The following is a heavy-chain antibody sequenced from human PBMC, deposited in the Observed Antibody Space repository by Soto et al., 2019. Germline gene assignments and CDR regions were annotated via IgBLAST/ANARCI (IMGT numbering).Heavy chain of an antibody. V-gene: IGHV1-69*12. CDR3: ARDEMVVATGSRTWHYYYGMDV. Sequence: QVQLVQSGAEVKKPGSSVKVSCKSSGGTFSTYAISWVRQAPGQGLEWMGGIIPIFDTANYAQKFQGRVTITADESTTTDYMELISLRSEDTAVYYCARDEMVVATGSRTWHYYYGMDVWGQGTTVTVSS. CDR2: IIPIFDTA. D-gene: IGHD2-15*01. CDR1: GGTFSTYA. J-gene: IGHJ6*02.